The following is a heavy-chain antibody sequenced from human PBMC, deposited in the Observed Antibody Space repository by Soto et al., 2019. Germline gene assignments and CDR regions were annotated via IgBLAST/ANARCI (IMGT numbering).Heavy chain of an antibody. Sequence: PXXSLRLSYAASGFTISRYWMYWVLQDPRKGLEWVATIKHDGTEKYYVDSVKGRFIISRDNAKNSLFLQMNGLRVEDTAVYFCVRAMGTDGWSNHPFDIWGQGTMVTVSS. CDR3: VRAMGTDGWSNHPFDI. J-gene: IGHJ3*02. V-gene: IGHV3-7*04. CDR1: GFTISRYW. D-gene: IGHD6-19*01. CDR2: IKHDGTEK.